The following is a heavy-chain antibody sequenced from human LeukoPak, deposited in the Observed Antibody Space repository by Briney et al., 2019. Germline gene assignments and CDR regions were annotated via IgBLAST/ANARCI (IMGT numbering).Heavy chain of an antibody. Sequence: ASVKVSCKASGYTFTGYYMHWVRQASGQGLEWMGWINPNSGGTNYAQKFQGRVTMTRDTSISTAYMELSRLRSDDTAVYYCARDLGNLFYDSSGYPDYWGQGTLVTVSS. V-gene: IGHV1-2*02. CDR1: GYTFTGYY. D-gene: IGHD3-22*01. CDR3: ARDLGNLFYDSSGYPDY. CDR2: INPNSGGT. J-gene: IGHJ4*02.